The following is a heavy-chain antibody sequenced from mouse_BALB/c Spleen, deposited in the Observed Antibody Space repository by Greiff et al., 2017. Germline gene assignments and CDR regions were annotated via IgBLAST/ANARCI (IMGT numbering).Heavy chain of an antibody. CDR1: GFSLTGYG. CDR3: AREVPTATLYAMDY. V-gene: IGHV2-6-7*01. J-gene: IGHJ4*01. CDR2: IWGDGST. Sequence: QVQLKESGPGLVAPSQSLSITCTVSGFSLTGYGVNWVRQPPGKGLEWLGMIWGDGSTDYNSALKSRLSISKDNSKSQVFLKMNSLQTDDTARYYYAREVPTATLYAMDYWGQGTSVTVSS. D-gene: IGHD1-2*01.